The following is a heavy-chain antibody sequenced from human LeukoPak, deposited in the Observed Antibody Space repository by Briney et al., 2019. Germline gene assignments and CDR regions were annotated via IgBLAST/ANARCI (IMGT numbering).Heavy chain of an antibody. CDR2: ISGSGGST. CDR1: GFTFSSYA. D-gene: IGHD2-21*02. V-gene: IGHV3-23*01. Sequence: PGGSLRLSCAASGFTFSSYAMSWVRQAPGKGLEWVSAISGSGGSTYYADSVKGRFTISRYNSKNTLYLQMNSLRAEDTAVYYCASHCGGDWPYFDYWGQGTLVTVSS. CDR3: ASHCGGDWPYFDY. J-gene: IGHJ4*02.